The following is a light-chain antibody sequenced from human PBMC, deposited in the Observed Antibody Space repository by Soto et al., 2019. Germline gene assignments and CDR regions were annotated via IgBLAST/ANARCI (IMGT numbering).Light chain of an antibody. CDR1: RSDVGAYKF. J-gene: IGLJ1*01. V-gene: IGLV2-14*01. CDR2: EVT. Sequence: QSALTQPASVSGSPGQSITISCTGTRSDVGAYKFVSWYQQHPGKAPKLMIYEVTKRPSGVSNRFSGSKSGNTASLTISGLQAEDEADYYCSSYTSSSTYVFGTGTKLTVL. CDR3: SSYTSSSTYV.